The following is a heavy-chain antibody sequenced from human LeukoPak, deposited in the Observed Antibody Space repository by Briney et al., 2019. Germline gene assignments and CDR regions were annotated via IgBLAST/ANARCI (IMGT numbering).Heavy chain of an antibody. CDR1: GYTFTSYY. V-gene: IGHV1-46*01. CDR3: ARGSLRLGELSCPWFDY. J-gene: IGHJ4*02. D-gene: IGHD3-16*02. Sequence: ASVKVSCKASGYTFTSYYMHWVRQAPGQGLEWMGIINPSGGSTSYAQKFQGRVTMTRDTSTSTVYMELSSLRSEDTAVYYCARGSLRLGELSCPWFDYWGQGTLVTVSS. CDR2: INPSGGST.